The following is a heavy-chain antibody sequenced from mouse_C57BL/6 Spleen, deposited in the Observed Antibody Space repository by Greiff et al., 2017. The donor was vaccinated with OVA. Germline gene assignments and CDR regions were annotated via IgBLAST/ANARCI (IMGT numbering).Heavy chain of an antibody. CDR1: GYAFSSSW. V-gene: IGHV1-82*01. CDR2: IYPGDGDT. CDR3: ARSLYYGSLDY. D-gene: IGHD1-1*01. Sequence: QVQLKQSGPELVKPGASVKISCTASGYAFSSSWMNWVKQRPGKGLEWIGRIYPGDGDTNYNGKFKGKATLTADKSSSTAYMQLSSLTSEDSAVYFCARSLYYGSLDYWGQGTTLTVSS. J-gene: IGHJ2*01.